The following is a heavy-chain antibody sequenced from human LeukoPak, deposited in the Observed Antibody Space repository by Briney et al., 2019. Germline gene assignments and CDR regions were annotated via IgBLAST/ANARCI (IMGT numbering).Heavy chain of an antibody. V-gene: IGHV1-69*05. CDR2: IIPIFGTA. CDR1: GGTFSSYA. D-gene: IGHD1-1*01. CDR3: AREGSLEYWYFDL. Sequence: ASVKVSCKASGGTFSSYAISWVRQAPGQGLEWMGGIIPIFGTANYAQKFQGRVTITTDESTSAAYMELSSLRSEDTAVYYCAREGSLEYWYFDLWGRGTLVTVSS. J-gene: IGHJ2*01.